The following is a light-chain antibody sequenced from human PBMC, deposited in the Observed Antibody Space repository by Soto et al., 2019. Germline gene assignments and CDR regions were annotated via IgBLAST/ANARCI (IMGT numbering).Light chain of an antibody. Sequence: EIVMTQSPATLSVSPGERATISYKASQSVSSNLAWYQKKSGQAPRLLIFGASTRATGIPARFGGSGSGTEFTLTISSLQSEDFAVYYCQQYKNWPLTFGGGTKVEIK. J-gene: IGKJ4*01. CDR1: QSVSSN. CDR3: QQYKNWPLT. V-gene: IGKV3-15*01. CDR2: GAS.